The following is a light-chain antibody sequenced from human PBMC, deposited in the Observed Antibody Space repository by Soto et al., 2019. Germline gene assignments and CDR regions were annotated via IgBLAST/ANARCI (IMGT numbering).Light chain of an antibody. V-gene: IGKV3-11*01. CDR1: QTVSNK. Sequence: EIVLTQSPATLSSSPGERATLSCRASQTVSNKVAWYQHKPGQAPRLLIYDTSNRATGIPARFSGSGSGTDFTLTISSLEPEAFAVYYCHQRKSWPRTFGQGTKVEIK. J-gene: IGKJ1*01. CDR3: HQRKSWPRT. CDR2: DTS.